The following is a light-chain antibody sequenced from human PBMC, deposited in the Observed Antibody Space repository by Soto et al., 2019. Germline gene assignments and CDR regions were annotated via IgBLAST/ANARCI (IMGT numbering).Light chain of an antibody. Sequence: EIVMTQSPATLSVSPGERATLSCRASQSVRSNLAWYQQKPGQAPRLLIYGASTRATGIPATFSGSGSGTQFTLTIRRLEPEDFAVYYCQQYGSSGTFGQGTKLDIK. CDR3: QQYGSSGT. V-gene: IGKV3D-15*01. CDR2: GAS. J-gene: IGKJ1*01. CDR1: QSVRSN.